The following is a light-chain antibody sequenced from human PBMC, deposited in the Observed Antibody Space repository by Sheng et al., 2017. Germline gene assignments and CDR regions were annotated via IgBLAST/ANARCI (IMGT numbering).Light chain of an antibody. CDR1: EYWRKT. J-gene: IGLJ2*01. CDR3: QVWDSSPDHVV. CDR2: DDS. V-gene: IGLV3-21*03. Sequence: SYELTQPPSVSVAPGKPASITCGGNEYWRKTVHWYQRKPGQAPVLVVYDDSHRSSGIPERFSGSNSGNTATLSISGVEAGDEADYYCQVWDSSPDHVVFGGGTKLTVL.